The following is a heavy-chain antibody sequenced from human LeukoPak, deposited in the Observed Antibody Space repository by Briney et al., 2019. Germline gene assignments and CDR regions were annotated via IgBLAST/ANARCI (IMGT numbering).Heavy chain of an antibody. CDR1: GGTFSSYA. J-gene: IGHJ6*03. Sequence: GASVKVSCKASGGTFSSYAISWVRQAPGQGLEWMGRIIPIFGTANYAQKFQGRVTITTDESTSTAYMELSSLRSEDTAVYYCASPQDSSGSYYYYYYMDVWGKGTTVTVSS. CDR3: ASPQDSSGSYYYYYYMDV. D-gene: IGHD6-19*01. V-gene: IGHV1-69*05. CDR2: IIPIFGTA.